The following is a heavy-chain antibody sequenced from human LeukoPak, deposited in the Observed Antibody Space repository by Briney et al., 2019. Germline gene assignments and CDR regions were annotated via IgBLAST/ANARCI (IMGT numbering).Heavy chain of an antibody. D-gene: IGHD3-16*01. CDR1: GYTXTXYY. CDR2: INPNSGGT. CDR3: ARDGGAGMDV. V-gene: IGHV1-2*02. Sequence: ASVKVSCKASGYTXTXYYMHWVRQAPXXXXEWMGWINPNSGGTNYAQKFQGRVTMTRDTSISTAYMELSRLRSDDTAVYYCARDGGAGMDVWGQGTTVTVSS. J-gene: IGHJ6*02.